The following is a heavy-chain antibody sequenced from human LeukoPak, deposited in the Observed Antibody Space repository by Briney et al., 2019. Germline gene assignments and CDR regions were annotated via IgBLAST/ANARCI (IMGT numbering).Heavy chain of an antibody. Sequence: SQTLSLTCAISGDSVSSNSAAWNWIRQPPSRGLEWLGRTYYRSKWYNDYAVSVKSRITINPDTSKNQFSLQLNSVTPEDTAVYYCARVYYDSSGLFDYWGQGTLVTASS. J-gene: IGHJ4*02. CDR3: ARVYYDSSGLFDY. D-gene: IGHD3-22*01. CDR2: TYYRSKWYN. V-gene: IGHV6-1*01. CDR1: GDSVSSNSAA.